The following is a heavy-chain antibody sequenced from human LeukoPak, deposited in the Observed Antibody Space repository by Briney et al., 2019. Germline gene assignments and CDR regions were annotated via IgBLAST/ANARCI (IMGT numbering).Heavy chain of an antibody. Sequence: GGSLRLSCAASGFTFSSYWMHWVRQAPGKGLVWVSGTNTDGSSTMYADSVKGRFTIARDNAKNTLYLQMNSLRAEDTAVYYCYGANAEHWGQATLVTVSS. J-gene: IGHJ1*01. V-gene: IGHV3-74*03. CDR3: YGANAEH. D-gene: IGHD4-23*01. CDR2: TNTDGSST. CDR1: GFTFSSYW.